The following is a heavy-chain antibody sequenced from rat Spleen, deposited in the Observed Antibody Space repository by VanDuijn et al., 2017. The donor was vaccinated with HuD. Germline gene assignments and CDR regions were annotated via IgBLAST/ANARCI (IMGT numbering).Heavy chain of an antibody. J-gene: IGHJ3*01. V-gene: IGHV2-6*01. D-gene: IGHD1-2*01. CDR3: ARAGSAAISLGNWFAY. CDR2: MSGGRST. Sequence: QVQLKESGPGLVQPSQTLSLTCTVSGFSLSNYGVIWVRQPPGKGLEWIAAMSGGRSTYYNSALESRLSISGDSSKSQVFLSMSSLQTEDTATYYCARAGSAAISLGNWFAYWGQGTLVTVSS. CDR1: GFSLSNYG.